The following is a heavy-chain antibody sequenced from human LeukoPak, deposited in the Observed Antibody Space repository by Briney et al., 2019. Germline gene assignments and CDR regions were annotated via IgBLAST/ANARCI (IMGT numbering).Heavy chain of an antibody. D-gene: IGHD5-18*01. CDR2: INTNTGNP. V-gene: IGHV7-4-1*02. J-gene: IGHJ6*02. CDR3: ARVPSSYGYYYGMDV. Sequence: ASVKVSCKASGYTFTSYAMNWVRQAPGQGLGWMGWINTNTGNPTYAQGFTGRFVFSLDTSVSTAYLQISSLKAEDTAVYYCARVPSSYGYYYGMDVWGQGTTVTVSS. CDR1: GYTFTSYA.